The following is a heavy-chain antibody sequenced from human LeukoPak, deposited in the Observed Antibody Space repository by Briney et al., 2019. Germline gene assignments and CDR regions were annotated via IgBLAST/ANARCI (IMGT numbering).Heavy chain of an antibody. CDR1: GVTFRRDA. Sequence: PGGSLRLSCTASGVTFRRDAMSWVRQAPGKGLEWVSTISGSGGTISYGDSVKGRFTMSRDNSKNTVYLQMNSLRTDDTALYYCAKGQWAAVATWFDPWGRGTLVTVSS. J-gene: IGHJ5*02. V-gene: IGHV3-23*01. D-gene: IGHD6-19*01. CDR3: AKGQWAAVATWFDP. CDR2: ISGSGGTI.